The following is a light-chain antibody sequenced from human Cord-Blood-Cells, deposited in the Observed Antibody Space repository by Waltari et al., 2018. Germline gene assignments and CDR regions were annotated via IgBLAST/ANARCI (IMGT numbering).Light chain of an antibody. V-gene: IGKV4-1*01. CDR1: PSVLYSPNNKNY. CDR3: QQYYSTPLT. CDR2: WAS. Sequence: DIVMTQSPDSLAVSLGERATINCQSSPSVLYSPNNKNYLAWYQQKPGQPPKLLIYWASTRESGVPDRFSGSGSGTDFTLTISSLQAEDVAVYYCQQYYSTPLTFGQGTKVEIK. J-gene: IGKJ1*01.